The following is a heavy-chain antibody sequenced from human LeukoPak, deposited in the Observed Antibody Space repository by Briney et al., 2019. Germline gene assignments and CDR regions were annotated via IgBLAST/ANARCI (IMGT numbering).Heavy chain of an antibody. CDR3: ARDYNEGNYGVYVPPPCFDY. CDR1: GFTFSDYY. V-gene: IGHV3-11*05. Sequence: GGSLRLSCAASGFTFSDYYMSWIRQAPGKGLEWVSYISSSSSYTNYADSVKGRFTISRDNAKNSLYLQMNSLRAEDTAVYYCARDYNEGNYGVYVPPPCFDYWGQGTLVTVSS. CDR2: ISSSSSYT. J-gene: IGHJ4*02. D-gene: IGHD4-17*01.